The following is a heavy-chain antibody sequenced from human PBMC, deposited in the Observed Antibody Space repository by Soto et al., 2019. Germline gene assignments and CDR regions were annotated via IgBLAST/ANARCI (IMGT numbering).Heavy chain of an antibody. Sequence: PSETLSLTCAVYGGSFSGYYWSWIRQPPGKGLEWIGEINHSGSTNYNPSLKSRVTISVDTSKNQFSLKLSSVTAADTAVYYCASLDYYDSSGSSVGGVWGQGTTVTVSS. V-gene: IGHV4-34*01. J-gene: IGHJ6*02. D-gene: IGHD3-22*01. CDR1: GGSFSGYY. CDR3: ASLDYYDSSGSSVGGV. CDR2: INHSGST.